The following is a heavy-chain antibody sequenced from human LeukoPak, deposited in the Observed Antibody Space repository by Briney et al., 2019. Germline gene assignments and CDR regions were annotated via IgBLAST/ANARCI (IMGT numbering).Heavy chain of an antibody. V-gene: IGHV1-8*01. CDR2: MNPNSGNT. Sequence: ASVKVSCKASGYTFTSYDINWVRQATGQGLEWMGWMNPNSGNTGYAQKFQGRVTMTRNTSISTAYMELSSLRSEDTAVYYCARDRGIAARQVWFDPWGQGTLVTVSS. D-gene: IGHD6-6*01. CDR3: ARDRGIAARQVWFDP. CDR1: GYTFTSYD. J-gene: IGHJ5*02.